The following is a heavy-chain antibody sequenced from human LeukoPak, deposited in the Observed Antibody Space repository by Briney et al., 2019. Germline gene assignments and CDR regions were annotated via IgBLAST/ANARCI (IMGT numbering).Heavy chain of an antibody. CDR2: IYPGDSDT. J-gene: IGHJ4*02. V-gene: IGHV5-51*01. D-gene: IGHD3-10*01. CDR1: GYSFTTCW. CDR3: ASSSRACGTGTYSYDY. Sequence: PGESLKISCKGSGYSFTTCWIGWVRQMPGKGLEWMGVIYPGDSDTRYSPSFQGQVTISADKSISTAYLQWSRLKASDTAMYYCASSSRACGTGTYSYDYWGQGTLVTVSS.